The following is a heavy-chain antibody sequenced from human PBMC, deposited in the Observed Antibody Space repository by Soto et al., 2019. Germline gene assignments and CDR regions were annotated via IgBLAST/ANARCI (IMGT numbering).Heavy chain of an antibody. V-gene: IGHV1-2*04. J-gene: IGHJ5*02. D-gene: IGHD4-4*01. CDR2: INPDSGGT. Sequence: QVQLAQSGAEVKKPGASVKVSCKASGYTFSDYYMHWVRQAPGQGLEWMGWINPDSGGTKYTQKFQDWVTLTRDTSITTAYMALSWLKSDDTAVYYCARGRKTTATVGGDFDPWGQGTLVTVSS. CDR1: GYTFSDYY. CDR3: ARGRKTTATVGGDFDP.